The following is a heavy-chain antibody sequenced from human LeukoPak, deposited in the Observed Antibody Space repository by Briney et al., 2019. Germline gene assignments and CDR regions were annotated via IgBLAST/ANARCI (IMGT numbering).Heavy chain of an antibody. J-gene: IGHJ3*02. CDR3: AGEQWLYAFDI. CDR2: IYYSGGT. D-gene: IGHD6-19*01. Sequence: SETLSLTCTVSGGSISSSSYYWGWIRQPPGKGLEWIGSIYYSGGTYYNPSLKSRVTISVDTSKNQLFLKLSPVTAADTAVYYCAGEQWLYAFDIWGQGTMVTVSS. CDR1: GGSISSSSYY. V-gene: IGHV4-39*07.